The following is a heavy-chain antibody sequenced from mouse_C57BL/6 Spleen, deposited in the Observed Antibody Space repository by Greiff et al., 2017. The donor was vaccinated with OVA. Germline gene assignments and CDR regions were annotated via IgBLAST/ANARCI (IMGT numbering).Heavy chain of an antibody. V-gene: IGHV5-4*01. CDR3: ARHYDYDEGDYYAMDY. D-gene: IGHD2-4*01. CDR2: ISDGGSYT. Sequence: EVQLVESGGGLVKPGGSLKLSCAASGFTFSSYAMSWVRQTPEKRLEWVATISDGGSYTYYPDNVKGRFPISRDNAKNNRYLQMSHLKSEDTAMYYCARHYDYDEGDYYAMDYWGQGTSVTVSS. J-gene: IGHJ4*01. CDR1: GFTFSSYA.